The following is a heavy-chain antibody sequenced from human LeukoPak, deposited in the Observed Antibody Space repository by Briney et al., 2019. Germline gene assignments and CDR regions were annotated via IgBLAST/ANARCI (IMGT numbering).Heavy chain of an antibody. Sequence: SETLSLTCAVYGGSFSGYYWSWIRQPPGKGLEWIGEINHSGSTNYNPSLKSRVTISVDTSKNQFSLKLSSVTAADTAVYYCATRGELPLQDYWGQGTLVTVSS. J-gene: IGHJ4*02. CDR2: INHSGST. CDR1: GGSFSGYY. V-gene: IGHV4-34*01. D-gene: IGHD1-26*01. CDR3: ATRGELPLQDY.